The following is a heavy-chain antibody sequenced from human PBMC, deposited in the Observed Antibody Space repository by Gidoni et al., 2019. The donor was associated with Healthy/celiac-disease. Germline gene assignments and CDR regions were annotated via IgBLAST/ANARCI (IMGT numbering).Heavy chain of an antibody. CDR2: MSWNSGSI. D-gene: IGHD4-17*01. V-gene: IGHV3-9*01. Sequence: EVQLVESGGGLVQPGRSLRLYCAASGFTFDDYAMHWVRQAPGKGLEWVSGMSWNSGSIGYADSVKGRFTISRDNAKNSLYLQMNSLRAEDTALYYCAKDRADYGDYGMDVWGQGTTVTVSS. J-gene: IGHJ6*02. CDR1: GFTFDDYA. CDR3: AKDRADYGDYGMDV.